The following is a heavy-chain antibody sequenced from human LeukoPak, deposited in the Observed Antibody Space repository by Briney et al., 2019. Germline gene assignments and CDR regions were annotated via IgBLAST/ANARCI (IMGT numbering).Heavy chain of an antibody. Sequence: SGTLSLTCAVSGGSISSSNWWSWVRQPPGKGLEWIGEIYHSGSTNYNPSLKSRVTISVDKSKNQFSLKVFYVTAADTAVYYCRRHRPQVDPIDHWGQGILVTVSS. CDR2: IYHSGST. V-gene: IGHV4-4*02. CDR3: RRHRPQVDPIDH. D-gene: IGHD5-12*01. CDR1: GGSISSSNW. J-gene: IGHJ4*02.